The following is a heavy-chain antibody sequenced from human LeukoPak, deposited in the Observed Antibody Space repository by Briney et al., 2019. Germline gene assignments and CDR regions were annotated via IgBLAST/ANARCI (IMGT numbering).Heavy chain of an antibody. V-gene: IGHV1-69*13. D-gene: IGHD3-9*01. CDR2: IIPIFGTA. CDR1: GGTFSSYA. Sequence: SVKVSCKASGGTFSSYAISWVRQAPGQGLEWMGGIIPIFGTANYAQKFQGRVTITADESTSTAYMELSSLRSEDTAVYYCARGLYYDILTGYRGPYWFDPWGQGTLVTVSS. J-gene: IGHJ5*02. CDR3: ARGLYYDILTGYRGPYWFDP.